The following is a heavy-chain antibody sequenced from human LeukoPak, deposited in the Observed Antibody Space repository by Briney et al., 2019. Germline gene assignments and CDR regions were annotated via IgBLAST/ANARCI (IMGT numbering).Heavy chain of an antibody. CDR3: ARARNLESYYYFDY. V-gene: IGHV1-18*01. D-gene: IGHD1-14*01. Sequence: ASVKISCKASGYTFTSYGISWVRQAPGQGLEWMGWISAYNGNTNYAQKLQGRVTMTTDTSTSTAYMELSSLRSEDTAVYYCARARNLESYYYFDYWGQGTLVTVSS. J-gene: IGHJ4*02. CDR2: ISAYNGNT. CDR1: GYTFTSYG.